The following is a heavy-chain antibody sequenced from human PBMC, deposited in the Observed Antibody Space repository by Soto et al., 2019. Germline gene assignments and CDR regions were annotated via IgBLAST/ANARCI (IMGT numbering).Heavy chain of an antibody. CDR2: IYYSGST. J-gene: IGHJ4*02. CDR3: ARESPLRYFDY. Sequence: QVQLQESGPGLVKPSQTLSLTCTVSGGSISSGGYYWSWIRQHPGKVLEWIGYIYYSGSTYYNPYLKSRVTISVDTSKNQFSLKLSSVTAADTPVYYCARESPLRYFDYWGQGTLVTVSS. V-gene: IGHV4-31*03. CDR1: GGSISSGGYY.